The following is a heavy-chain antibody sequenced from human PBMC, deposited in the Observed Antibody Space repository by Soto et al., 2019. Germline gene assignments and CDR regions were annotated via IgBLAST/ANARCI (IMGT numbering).Heavy chain of an antibody. V-gene: IGHV1-3*05. CDR3: ARAGYDY. J-gene: IGHJ4*02. D-gene: IGHD5-12*01. Sequence: QVQLVQSGAEEKMPGASVKVSCKASGYTFTNYAMHWVRQAPGQRLEWMGWINGGYGNTQYSQKFRGRVTIIRDTSASTASLELSSLTSEDTAVYYCARAGYDYWDQGTLVTVSS. CDR1: GYTFTNYA. CDR2: INGGYGNT.